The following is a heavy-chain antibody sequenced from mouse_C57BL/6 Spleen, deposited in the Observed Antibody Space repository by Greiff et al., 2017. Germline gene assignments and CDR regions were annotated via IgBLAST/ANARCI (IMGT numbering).Heavy chain of an antibody. J-gene: IGHJ1*03. Sequence: VQVVESGPELVKPGASVKMSCKASGYTFTGYYMHWVKQKPGKGLEWIGEIYPGSGNTYYNEKFKGKATLTADTSSSTAYMQLSSLTSEVSAVYSIARKDYRNYGYWYFDVWGTGTTVTVS. CDR2: YPGSGNTY. V-gene: IGHV1-83*01. D-gene: IGHD2-5*01. CDR1: YTFTGYYM. CDR3: RKDYRNYGYWYFDV.